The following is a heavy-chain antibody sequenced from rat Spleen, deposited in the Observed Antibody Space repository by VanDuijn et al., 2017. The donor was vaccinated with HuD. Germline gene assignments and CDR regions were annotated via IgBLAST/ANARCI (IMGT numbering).Heavy chain of an antibody. D-gene: IGHD4-3*01. CDR1: GFTFSDFF. Sequence: EVQLVESDGGLVQPGKSLKLSCAASGFTFSDFFMAWVRQDPTKGLEWVASISPSGVTYYRDSVKGRFTVSRENAKSTLYFLIDSLRSEDTATYYCVRQDTSGYSNWFTYWGQGTLVTVSS. V-gene: IGHV5-25*01. J-gene: IGHJ3*01. CDR3: VRQDTSGYSNWFTY. CDR2: ISPSGVT.